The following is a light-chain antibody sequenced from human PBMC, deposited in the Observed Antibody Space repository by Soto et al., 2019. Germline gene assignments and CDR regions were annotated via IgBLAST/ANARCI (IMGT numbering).Light chain of an antibody. V-gene: IGKV3-20*01. CDR1: QSLDGNF. CDR2: GAS. J-gene: IGKJ4*01. Sequence: EIVLTQSPGTLSLSPGERATLSCRASQSLDGNFLAWYQEKPGQAPRLLIYGASTRASGIPDRFSGSGSGTDFTLTISGLEPEDFAVYYCRQYGRSLGFAFGGGTKVEIK. CDR3: RQYGRSLGFA.